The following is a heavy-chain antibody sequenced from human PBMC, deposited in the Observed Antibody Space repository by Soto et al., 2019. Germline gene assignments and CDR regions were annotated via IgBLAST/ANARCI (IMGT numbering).Heavy chain of an antibody. CDR1: GGTFSTSS. Sequence: QLQLVQSGTEVKEPGSSVKVSCKASGGTFSTSSFVWVRQGPGQGLEWMGGIIPIFTRTNFAQKFQGRVTFSADESTRTTYMALRSLTSEDTAIYYWARDVVRSTAGDSWGQGTLVTVSS. D-gene: IGHD2-15*01. J-gene: IGHJ4*02. CDR2: IIPIFTRT. V-gene: IGHV1-69*01. CDR3: ARDVVRSTAGDS.